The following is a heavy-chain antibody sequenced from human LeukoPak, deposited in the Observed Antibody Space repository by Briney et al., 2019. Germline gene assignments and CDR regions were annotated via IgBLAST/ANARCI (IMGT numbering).Heavy chain of an antibody. J-gene: IGHJ4*02. CDR3: ARSLWPEDY. D-gene: IGHD5-18*01. CDR1: GFTFSSYW. V-gene: IGHV3-7*01. CDR2: IKQDGSEK. Sequence: GGSLRLSCAASGFTFSSYWMSWVRQAPGKGLEWVANIKQDGSEKNYVDSVKGRFTIPRDNAKTSLYLQMNSLRAEDTAVYYCARSLWPEDYWGQGTLVTVSS.